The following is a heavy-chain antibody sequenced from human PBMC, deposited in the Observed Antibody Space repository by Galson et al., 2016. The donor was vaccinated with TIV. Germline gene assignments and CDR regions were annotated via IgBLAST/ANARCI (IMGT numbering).Heavy chain of an antibody. Sequence: SLRLSCAASGFTFGSYAMNWVRQAPGKGLEWVSSIGGSGGSPYYADSVKGRFTISRDSSKNTVFLQMNSLRAEDTAIYYCAKDRQWIPSSLDYWGQGALVTVSS. V-gene: IGHV3-23*01. CDR1: GFTFGSYA. CDR3: AKDRQWIPSSLDY. CDR2: IGGSGGSP. J-gene: IGHJ4*02. D-gene: IGHD5-18*01.